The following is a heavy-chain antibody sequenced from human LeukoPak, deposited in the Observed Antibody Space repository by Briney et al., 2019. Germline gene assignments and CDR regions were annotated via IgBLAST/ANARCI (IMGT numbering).Heavy chain of an antibody. CDR1: GFTFRDYY. Sequence: GGSLRLSCAASGFTFRDYYMSWIRQAPGRGLEWVSYISSGGSAIYYTDSVKGRFTISRDNAKNSLYLQMNSLRAEDTAMYYCARDFGYSYGSGGVYWGQGTLVTVTS. D-gene: IGHD5-18*01. CDR3: ARDFGYSYGSGGVY. J-gene: IGHJ4*02. V-gene: IGHV3-11*01. CDR2: ISSGGSAI.